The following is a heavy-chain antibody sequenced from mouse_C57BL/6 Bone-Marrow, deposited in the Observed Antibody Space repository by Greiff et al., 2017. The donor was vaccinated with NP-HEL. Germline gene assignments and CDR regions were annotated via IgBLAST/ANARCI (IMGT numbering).Heavy chain of an antibody. J-gene: IGHJ3*01. V-gene: IGHV1-59*01. Sequence: QVQLQQPGAELVRPGTSVKLSCKASGYTFTSYWMHWVKQRPGQGLEWIGVIDPSDSYTNYNQKFKGKATLTVDTSSSTAYMQLSSLTSEDSAVYYCAREKDGTGFAYWGQGTLVTVSA. D-gene: IGHD2-1*01. CDR1: GYTFTSYW. CDR2: IDPSDSYT. CDR3: AREKDGTGFAY.